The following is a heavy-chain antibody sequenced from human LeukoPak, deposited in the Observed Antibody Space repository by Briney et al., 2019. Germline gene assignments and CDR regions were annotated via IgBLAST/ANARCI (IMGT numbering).Heavy chain of an antibody. CDR1: EFTFSSYN. D-gene: IGHD2-15*01. Sequence: GGSLRLSCVGSEFTFSSYNMNWVRQAPGKGLEWVSSISGSSTYIYYADSVKGRFTISRDNSKNTLYLQMNSLRAEDTAVYYCARGKYCSGGSCYSSLPSGFDYWGEGTLVTVSS. CDR2: ISGSSTYI. V-gene: IGHV3-21*04. CDR3: ARGKYCSGGSCYSSLPSGFDY. J-gene: IGHJ4*02.